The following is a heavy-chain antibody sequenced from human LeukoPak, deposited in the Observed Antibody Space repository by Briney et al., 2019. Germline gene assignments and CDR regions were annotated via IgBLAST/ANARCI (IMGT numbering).Heavy chain of an antibody. D-gene: IGHD3-3*01. CDR3: ARIKAGFLEWLYQYYFDY. CDR1: GFTFGSNY. V-gene: IGHV3-7*03. CDR2: IKQDGSEK. Sequence: GGSLRLSCAASGFTFGSNYMSWVRQAPGKGLEWVANIKQDGSEKYYVDSVKGRFTISRDNAKNSLYLQMNSLRAEDTAVYYCARIKAGFLEWLYQYYFDYWGQGTLVTVSS. J-gene: IGHJ4*02.